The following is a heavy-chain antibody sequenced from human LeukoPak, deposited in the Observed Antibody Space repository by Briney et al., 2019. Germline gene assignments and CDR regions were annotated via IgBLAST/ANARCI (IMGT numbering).Heavy chain of an antibody. CDR2: IIPMSNTS. CDR3: ARDPRPWSRDGYNFGSGVFDI. J-gene: IGHJ3*02. CDR1: GGTFSTYA. Sequence: SVKVSCKASGGTFSTYAINWVRQAPGQGLEWMGGIIPMSNTSSYAQKFQGRVTISADKYTSTAYMELSTLRSEDTAVYYCARDPRPWSRDGYNFGSGVFDIWGQGTMVTVSS. V-gene: IGHV1-69*06. D-gene: IGHD5-24*01.